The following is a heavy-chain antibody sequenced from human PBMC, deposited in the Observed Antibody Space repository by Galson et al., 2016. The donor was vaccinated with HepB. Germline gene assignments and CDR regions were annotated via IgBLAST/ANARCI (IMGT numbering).Heavy chain of an antibody. CDR2: IIPLFGTT. CDR1: GGSFSSYA. CDR3: ARDKEDYVDGGEYNYFDP. J-gene: IGHJ5*02. Sequence: SVKVSCKASGGSFSSYAITWVRQAPGQGLEWMGGIIPLFGTTDYAQKFQGRVTITADEATTTAYMDLSSLTSEDSAIYYCARDKEDYVDGGEYNYFDPWGQGTLVTVSS. D-gene: IGHD4-17*01. V-gene: IGHV1-69*13.